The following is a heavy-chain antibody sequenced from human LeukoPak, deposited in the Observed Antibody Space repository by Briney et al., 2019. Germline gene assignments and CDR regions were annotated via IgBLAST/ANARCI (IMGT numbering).Heavy chain of an antibody. D-gene: IGHD2-2*01. CDR1: GGSFSGYY. Sequence: SETLSLTCAVYGGSFSGYYWSWIRQPPGKGLEWIGYIYHSGSTYYNPSLKSRVTISVDRSKNQFSLKLSSVTAADTAVYYCARGDCSSTSCYALSWFDPWGQGTLVTVSS. J-gene: IGHJ5*02. CDR2: IYHSGST. V-gene: IGHV4-34*01. CDR3: ARGDCSSTSCYALSWFDP.